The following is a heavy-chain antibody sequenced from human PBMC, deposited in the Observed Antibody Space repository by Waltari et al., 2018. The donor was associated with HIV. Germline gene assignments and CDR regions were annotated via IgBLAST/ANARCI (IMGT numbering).Heavy chain of an antibody. CDR2: ISGSGGST. CDR1: GFTFSSYA. Sequence: VQSGGSLRLSCAASGFTFSSYAMSWVRQAPGKGLEWVSAISGSGGSTYYADSVKSRFTISRDNSKNTLYLQMNSLRAEDTAVYYCAKDVKVYYYDSSGYYPSFDYWGQGTLVTVSS. V-gene: IGHV3-23*01. D-gene: IGHD3-22*01. J-gene: IGHJ4*02. CDR3: AKDVKVYYYDSSGYYPSFDY.